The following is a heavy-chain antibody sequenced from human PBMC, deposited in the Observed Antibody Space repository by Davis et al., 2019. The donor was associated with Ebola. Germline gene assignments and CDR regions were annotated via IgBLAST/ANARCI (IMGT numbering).Heavy chain of an antibody. CDR1: GFTFSNYW. V-gene: IGHV3-30*03. Sequence: GGSLRLSCAASGFTFSNYWMHWVRQAPGKGLEWVAVISYDGSNKYYADSVKGRFTISRDNSKNTLYLQMNSLRAEDTAVYYCARRTPPDYWGQGTLVTVSS. CDR3: ARRTPPDY. CDR2: ISYDGSNK. J-gene: IGHJ4*02. D-gene: IGHD4-23*01.